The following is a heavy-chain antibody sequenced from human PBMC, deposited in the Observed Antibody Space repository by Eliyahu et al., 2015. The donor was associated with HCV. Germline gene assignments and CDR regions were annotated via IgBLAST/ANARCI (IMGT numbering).Heavy chain of an antibody. J-gene: IGHJ2*01. Sequence: EVQLLESGGGLXQPGGSLRXSCAXSGFIFXXFATXWVRQAPGKGLEWVSAISSSGDSTYYADSVKGRFTISRDNSKNTLYLQMNSLRADDTALYYCANTWGPPWWYFDVWGRGTLVTVSS. D-gene: IGHD7-27*01. CDR3: ANTWGPPWWYFDV. CDR2: ISSSGDST. V-gene: IGHV3-23*01. CDR1: GFIFXXFA.